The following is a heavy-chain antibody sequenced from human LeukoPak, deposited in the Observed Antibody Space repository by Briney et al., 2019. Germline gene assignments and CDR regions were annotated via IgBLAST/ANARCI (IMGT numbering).Heavy chain of an antibody. CDR1: GFTFSNAW. D-gene: IGHD3-9*01. CDR3: TTDTAPWIVLRYFDWLSPQGAFDI. Sequence: SGGSLRLSCAASGFTFSNAWMSWVRQAPGKGLEWVGRIKSKTDGGTTDYAAPVKGRFTISRDDSKNTLYLQMNSLKTEDTAVYYCTTDTAPWIVLRYFDWLSPQGAFDIWGQGTMVTVSS. CDR2: IKSKTDGGTT. J-gene: IGHJ3*02. V-gene: IGHV3-15*01.